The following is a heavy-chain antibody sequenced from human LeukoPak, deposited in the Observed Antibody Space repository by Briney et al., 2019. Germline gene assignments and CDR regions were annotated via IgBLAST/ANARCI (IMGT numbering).Heavy chain of an antibody. Sequence: PGGSLRLSCAASGFTFSDYYMSWIRRAPGKGREWVSYISSSSSYTNYADSVKGRFTISRDNAKNSLFLQMNSLRAEDTAVYYCARDFIHRSGEADYWGQGTLVTVSS. J-gene: IGHJ4*02. CDR1: GFTFSDYY. V-gene: IGHV3-11*05. CDR2: ISSSSSYT. CDR3: ARDFIHRSGEADY. D-gene: IGHD3-22*01.